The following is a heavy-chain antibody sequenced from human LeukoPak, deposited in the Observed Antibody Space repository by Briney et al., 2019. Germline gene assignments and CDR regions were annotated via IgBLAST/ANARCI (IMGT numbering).Heavy chain of an antibody. V-gene: IGHV4-61*02. J-gene: IGHJ4*02. Sequence: SQTLSLTCTVSGGSISSGSYYWCWIRQPAGKGLEWIGRIYTSGSTNYNPSLKSRVTISVDTSKNQFSLKLSSVTAADTAVYYCARGIAVAGIAFDYWGQGTLVTVSS. CDR3: ARGIAVAGIAFDY. CDR2: IYTSGST. D-gene: IGHD6-19*01. CDR1: GGSISSGSYY.